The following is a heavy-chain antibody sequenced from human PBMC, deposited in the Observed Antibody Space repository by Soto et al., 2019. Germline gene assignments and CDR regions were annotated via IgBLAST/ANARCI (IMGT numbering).Heavy chain of an antibody. CDR2: ISPTSTFM. Sequence: VQVVESGGGLVKPGESLRLSCAASGFAFSSYNMNWVRQAPGKGLEWVASISPTSTFMKSADSLKDRFSISRDSAEKSLFLHMNSLRAEDTAVYYCTRGGLYGDLAGWTGDAFDLWGQGTKVTVSS. CDR1: GFAFSSYN. D-gene: IGHD4-17*01. CDR3: TRGGLYGDLAGWTGDAFDL. J-gene: IGHJ3*01. V-gene: IGHV3-21*01.